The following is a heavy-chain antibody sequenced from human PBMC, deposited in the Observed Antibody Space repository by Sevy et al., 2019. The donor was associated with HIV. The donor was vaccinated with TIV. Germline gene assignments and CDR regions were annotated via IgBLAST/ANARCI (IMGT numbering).Heavy chain of an antibody. V-gene: IGHV3-23*01. CDR3: AKGRVRAIGTLGPFDS. D-gene: IGHD1-7*01. CDR2: KTGGAGVT. CDR1: GFSLSNYA. J-gene: IGHJ4*02. Sequence: GGSLRLSCAASGFSLSNYAMSWVRQAPGKGLEWISTKTGGAGVTYYADSVKGRFTISRDNSKNTLFLQMNSLRAEDTDLYYCAKGRVRAIGTLGPFDSWGQGTLVTVSS.